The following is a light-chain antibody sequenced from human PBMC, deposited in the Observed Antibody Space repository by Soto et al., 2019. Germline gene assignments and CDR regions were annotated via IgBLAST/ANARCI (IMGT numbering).Light chain of an antibody. CDR1: SSEVGGYNY. CDR2: DVS. CDR3: CSYAGSYYV. Sequence: QSALTQPRSVSGSPGQSVTISCTGTSSEVGGYNYVSWYQQHPGKAPKLMIYDVSKRPSGVPDRFSGSKSGNTASLTISGLQAEDEADYYCCSYAGSYYVFATGTKLPVL. V-gene: IGLV2-11*01. J-gene: IGLJ1*01.